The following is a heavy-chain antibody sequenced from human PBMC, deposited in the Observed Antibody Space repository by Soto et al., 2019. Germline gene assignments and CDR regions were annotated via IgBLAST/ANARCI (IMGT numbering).Heavy chain of an antibody. CDR1: GYTFSVYH. J-gene: IGHJ6*02. CDR3: AKELQRGMDV. V-gene: IGHV1-2*02. Sequence: ASVKVSCKASGYTFSVYHMHWVRQAPGQGLEWREWVHPNSGGTNYAQSFEGRVTMTRDTSINTAYMELSRLTSDDTAVYYCAKELQRGMDVWGQGTTVTVSS. D-gene: IGHD4-4*01. CDR2: VHPNSGGT.